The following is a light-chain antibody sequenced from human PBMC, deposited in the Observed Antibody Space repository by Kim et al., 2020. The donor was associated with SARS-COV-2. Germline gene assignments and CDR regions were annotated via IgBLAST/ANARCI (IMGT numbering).Light chain of an antibody. CDR3: QQYRSYPWT. J-gene: IGKJ1*01. V-gene: IGKV1-5*03. CDR2: QAS. Sequence: DIQMTQSPSTLSASVGDTVTITCRASRNVDTYLAWYQQKPGKAPKLLIYQASTLKSGVPSRFSGSGSGTEFTLTTGSLQPDDFATYYCQQYRSYPWTFGQATKVDIK. CDR1: RNVDTY.